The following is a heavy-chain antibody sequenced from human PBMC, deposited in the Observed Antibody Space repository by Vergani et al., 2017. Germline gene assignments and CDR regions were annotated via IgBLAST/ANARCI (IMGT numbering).Heavy chain of an antibody. J-gene: IGHJ6*02. V-gene: IGHV3-23*01. D-gene: IGHD3-3*01. CDR1: GFTFSSYA. CDR3: ANCLHYDFWSGYYYYYYYYGMDV. Sequence: EVQLLESGGGLVQPGGSLRLSCAASGFTFSSYAMSWVRQAPGKGLEWVSAISGSGGSTYYADSVKGRFTISRDNSKNTLYLQMNSLRAEDTAVYYCANCLHYDFWSGYYYYYYYYGMDVWGQGTTVTVSS. CDR2: ISGSGGST.